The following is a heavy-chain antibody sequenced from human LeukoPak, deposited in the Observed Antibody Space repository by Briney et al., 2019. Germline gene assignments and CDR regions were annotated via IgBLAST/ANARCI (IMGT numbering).Heavy chain of an antibody. CDR3: VKSASSFGANWFDP. J-gene: IGHJ5*02. Sequence: PGGSLRLSCAASGFTVSTKYMSWVRQAPGEGLEWVSTIYTSGDTYYAASVKGRFTISRDDSKNTLYLQVNSLRAEDTAVYYCVKSASSFGANWFDPWGQGTLVTVSS. CDR1: GFTVSTKY. V-gene: IGHV3-53*01. D-gene: IGHD3-3*01. CDR2: IYTSGDT.